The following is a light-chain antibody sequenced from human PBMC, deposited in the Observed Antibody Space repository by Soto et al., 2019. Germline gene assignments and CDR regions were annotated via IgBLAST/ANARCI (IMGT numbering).Light chain of an antibody. CDR3: QQYNNYWT. J-gene: IGKJ1*01. CDR2: KAS. CDR1: QSISYW. V-gene: IGKV1-5*03. Sequence: DIQMTQSPSTQSASVGDRVTITCRASQSISYWLAWYQQKPGKAPNLLIYKASSLESVVPSRFSGSGSGTEFTLTISSLQPDDFATYYCQQYNNYWTFGQGTKVEIK.